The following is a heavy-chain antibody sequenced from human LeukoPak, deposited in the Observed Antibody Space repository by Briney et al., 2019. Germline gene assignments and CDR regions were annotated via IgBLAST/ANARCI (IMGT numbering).Heavy chain of an antibody. V-gene: IGHV3-33*01. CDR2: IWYDGSNK. Sequence: PGGSLRLSCAASRFTFGSYVMHWVRQAPGKGLEWVAVIWYDGSNKYYADSVKGRFTISRDNSKNTLYLQMNSLRAGDTAVYYCARDDHDEGSGSSLWFDYWGQGTLVTVSS. J-gene: IGHJ4*02. CDR3: ARDDHDEGSGSSLWFDY. D-gene: IGHD3-10*01. CDR1: RFTFGSYV.